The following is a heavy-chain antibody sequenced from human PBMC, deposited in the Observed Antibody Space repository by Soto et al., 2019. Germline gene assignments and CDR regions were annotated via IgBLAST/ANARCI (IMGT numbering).Heavy chain of an antibody. D-gene: IGHD2-8*01. CDR2: IWYDGTQK. Sequence: GGSLRLSCEASVFTFNTYSMHWVRQPPGKGLEWLAAIWYDGTQKYYADSVKGRFTISRDNSKNTLYLQMNSLRAEDTAVYYCARSRMVYAYYYYGMDVWGQGTTVTVSS. J-gene: IGHJ6*02. V-gene: IGHV3-30*19. CDR3: ARSRMVYAYYYYGMDV. CDR1: VFTFNTYS.